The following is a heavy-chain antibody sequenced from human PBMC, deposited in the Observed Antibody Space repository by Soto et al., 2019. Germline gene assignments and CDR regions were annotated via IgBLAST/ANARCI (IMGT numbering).Heavy chain of an antibody. CDR3: ATGQRFADCSDP. V-gene: IGHV4-4*07. J-gene: IGHJ5*02. Sequence: SETLSLTCTVEGGSMSSYYSTWNRLPAGEGLEWMGCVYNSGGTHYNPSLKSRVTMSQDTSKNQFYLGLLSVTDADTAVYYCATGQRFADCSDPWGQGTLVTVSS. D-gene: IGHD3-3*01. CDR2: VYNSGGT. CDR1: GGSMSSYY.